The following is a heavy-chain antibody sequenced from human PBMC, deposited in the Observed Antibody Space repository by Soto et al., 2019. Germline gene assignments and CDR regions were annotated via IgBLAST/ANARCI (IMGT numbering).Heavy chain of an antibody. CDR3: ARVPPYGDYFDY. D-gene: IGHD4-17*01. CDR1: GYTFTGHY. V-gene: IGHV1-2*02. J-gene: IGHJ4*02. Sequence: ASVKFSCKASGYTFTGHYMHWVRQAPGQGLEWMGWINPNSGGTNYAQKFQGRVTMTRDTSISTAYMELSRLRSDDTAVYYCARVPPYGDYFDYWGQGTLVTVSS. CDR2: INPNSGGT.